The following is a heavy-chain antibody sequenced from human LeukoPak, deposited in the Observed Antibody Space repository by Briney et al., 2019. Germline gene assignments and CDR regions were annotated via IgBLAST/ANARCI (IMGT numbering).Heavy chain of an antibody. V-gene: IGHV4-59*12. CDR3: ARDRGYSYGESDY. CDR2: IYYSGST. CDR1: GGSISSYY. J-gene: IGHJ4*02. Sequence: SETLSLTCTVSGGSISSYYWSWIRQPPGKGLEWIGYIYYSGSTNYNPSLKSRATISVDTSKNQFSLKLSSVTAADTAVYYCARDRGYSYGESDYWGQGTLVTVSS. D-gene: IGHD5-18*01.